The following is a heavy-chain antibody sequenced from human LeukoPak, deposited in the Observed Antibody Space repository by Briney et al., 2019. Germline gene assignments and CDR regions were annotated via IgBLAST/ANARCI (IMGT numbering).Heavy chain of an antibody. D-gene: IGHD6-19*01. Sequence: TGGSLRLSCAASGFTLSNYWMHWVRQAPGKGLLWVSRINSDGSSTSYADSVKGRFTISRDNAKNTLYLQMNSLRAEDTAVYYCARTLYSSGWFDYWGQGTLVTVSS. V-gene: IGHV3-74*01. CDR2: INSDGSST. J-gene: IGHJ4*02. CDR1: GFTLSNYW. CDR3: ARTLYSSGWFDY.